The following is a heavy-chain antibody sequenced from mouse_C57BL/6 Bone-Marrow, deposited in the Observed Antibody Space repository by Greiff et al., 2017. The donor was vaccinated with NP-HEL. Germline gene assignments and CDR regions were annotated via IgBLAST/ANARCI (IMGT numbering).Heavy chain of an antibody. CDR2: IYPGSGST. Sequence: QVQLQQPGAELVKPGASVKMSCKASGYTFTSYWITWVKQRPGQGLEWIGDIYPGSGSTNYNEKFKSKATLTVDTSSSTAYMQLSSLTSEDSAVYYCARRAPFSLNYAMDYWGQGTSVTVAS. J-gene: IGHJ4*01. CDR1: GYTFTSYW. V-gene: IGHV1-55*01. CDR3: ARRAPFSLNYAMDY.